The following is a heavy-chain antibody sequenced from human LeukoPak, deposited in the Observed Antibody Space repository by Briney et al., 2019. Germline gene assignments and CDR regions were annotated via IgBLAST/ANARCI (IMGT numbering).Heavy chain of an antibody. CDR1: GFTFSSYS. CDR2: ISSTSSTK. Sequence: GGSLRLSCAASGFTFSSYSMNWVRQAPGKGLEWVSSISSTSSTKYYIDSVKGRFTISRDNAKNSLYLQMNSLRAEDTAVYYCASPYGSGSYYSYYGMDVWGQGTTVTVSS. D-gene: IGHD3-10*01. V-gene: IGHV3-48*04. CDR3: ASPYGSGSYYSYYGMDV. J-gene: IGHJ6*02.